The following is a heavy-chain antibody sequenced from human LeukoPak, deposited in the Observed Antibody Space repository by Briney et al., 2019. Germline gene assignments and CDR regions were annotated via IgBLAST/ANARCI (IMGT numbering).Heavy chain of an antibody. CDR1: GFTFSSYS. D-gene: IGHD2-15*01. J-gene: IGHJ6*03. Sequence: GGPLRLSCSASGFTFSSYSMNWIRQAPGKGLEWVSSINSGSTNTYYADSVKGLFTFSRDNGNKSVHLQMNNLRAKDTAVYICARVEATNGRHYDYYSMDVLGKGTTVTVSS. V-gene: IGHV3-21*01. CDR2: INSGSTNT. CDR3: ARVEATNGRHYDYYSMDV.